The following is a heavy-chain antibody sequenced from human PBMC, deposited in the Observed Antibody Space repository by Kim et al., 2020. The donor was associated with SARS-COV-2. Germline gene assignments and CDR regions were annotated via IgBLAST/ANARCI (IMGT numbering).Heavy chain of an antibody. Sequence: GESLKISCKGSGYSFTSYWISWVRQMPGKGLEWMGRIDPSDSYTNYSPSFQGHVTISADKSISTAYLQWSSLKASYTAMYYCARRFDDYGDYSTSDGMDVWGQGTTVTVSS. CDR1: GYSFTSYW. CDR3: ARRFDDYGDYSTSDGMDV. CDR2: IDPSDSYT. V-gene: IGHV5-10-1*01. J-gene: IGHJ6*02. D-gene: IGHD4-17*01.